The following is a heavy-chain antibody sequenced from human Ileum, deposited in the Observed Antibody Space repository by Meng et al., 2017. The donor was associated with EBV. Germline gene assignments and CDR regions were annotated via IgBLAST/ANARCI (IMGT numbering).Heavy chain of an antibody. D-gene: IGHD3-10*01. CDR2: INPNTGGT. V-gene: IGHV1-2*06. CDR3: ARGKSGSYSLDY. J-gene: IGHJ4*02. Sequence: GEEVRWGAEVEQPCASVMVSWKASGYTFTGYYMHWGRQAPGQGLEWMGRINPNTGGTNYAQNFQGRVTMTRDTSITTAYMELSRLRSADTAMYYCARGKSGSYSLDYWGQGTLVTVSS. CDR1: GYTFTGYY.